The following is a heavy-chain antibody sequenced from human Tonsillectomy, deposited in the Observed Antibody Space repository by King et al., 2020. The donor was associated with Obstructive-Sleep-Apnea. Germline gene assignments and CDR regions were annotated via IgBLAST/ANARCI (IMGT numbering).Heavy chain of an antibody. V-gene: IGHV3-23*04. D-gene: IGHD3-9*01. CDR3: ATRLRYFDWLLPH. CDR1: GFTFSSYA. Sequence: VQLVESGGGLVQPGGSLRLSCAASGFTFSSYAMNWVRQAPGKGLEWVSTISGSGGGTYYADSVKGRFTISRDNSRNTLYLQMNSIRAEDTAVYYCATRLRYFDWLLPHWGRGTLVTVSS. J-gene: IGHJ4*02. CDR2: ISGSGGGT.